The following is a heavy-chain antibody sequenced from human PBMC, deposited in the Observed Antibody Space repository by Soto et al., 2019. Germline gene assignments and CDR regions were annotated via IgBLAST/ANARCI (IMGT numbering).Heavy chain of an antibody. CDR2: INHSGST. J-gene: IGHJ4*02. Sequence: PSETLSLTCAVYGGSFSGYYWSWIRQPPGKGLEWIGEINHSGSTNYNPSLKSRVTISVDTSKNQFSLKLSSVTAADTAVYYCARERSSTVTTTDYWGQGTLVTVSS. CDR1: GGSFSGYY. CDR3: ARERSSTVTTTDY. D-gene: IGHD4-17*01. V-gene: IGHV4-34*01.